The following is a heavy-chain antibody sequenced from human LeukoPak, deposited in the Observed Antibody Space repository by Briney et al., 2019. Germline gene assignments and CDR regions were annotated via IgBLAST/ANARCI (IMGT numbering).Heavy chain of an antibody. J-gene: IGHJ4*02. V-gene: IGHV3-30*04. CDR1: GFTFSSYA. D-gene: IGHD6-19*01. CDR3: AKGSISSGWY. CDR2: ISYDGSNK. Sequence: GGSLRLSCAASGFTFSSYAMHWVRQAPGKGLEWVAVISYDGSNKYYADSVKGRFTISRDNSKNTLYLQMNSLRAEDTAVYYCAKGSISSGWYWGQGTLVTVSS.